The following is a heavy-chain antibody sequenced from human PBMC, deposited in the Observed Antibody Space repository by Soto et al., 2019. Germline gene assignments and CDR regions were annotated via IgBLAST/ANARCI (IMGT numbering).Heavy chain of an antibody. CDR2: INHSGGT. V-gene: IGHV4-39*07. Sequence: SETLSLTCTVSGGSISSGGYYWSWIRQPPGKGLEWIGEINHSGGTNYNPSLKSRVTISVDTSKNQFSLKLSSVTAADTAVYYCARLVWFGEFGYYYYYMDVWGKGTTVTVSS. CDR3: ARLVWFGEFGYYYYYMDV. CDR1: GGSISSGGYY. J-gene: IGHJ6*03. D-gene: IGHD3-10*01.